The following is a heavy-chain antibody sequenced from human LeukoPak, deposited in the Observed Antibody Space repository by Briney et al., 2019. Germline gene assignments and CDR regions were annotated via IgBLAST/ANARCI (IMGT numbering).Heavy chain of an antibody. V-gene: IGHV3-53*01. CDR2: IYSDGST. D-gene: IGHD1-26*01. CDR3: ARDPYSGNYGDYYYYYMDV. Sequence: GGSLRLSCAASGFTVSGNYMSWVRQAPGKGLECVSVIYSDGSTFYADSVKGRFTISRDNAKSSLYLQTNSLRDEDTAVYYCARDPYSGNYGDYYYYYMDVWGKGTTVTISS. J-gene: IGHJ6*03. CDR1: GFTVSGNY.